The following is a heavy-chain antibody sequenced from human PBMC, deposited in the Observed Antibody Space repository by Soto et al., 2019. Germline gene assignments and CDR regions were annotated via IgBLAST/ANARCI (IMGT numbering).Heavy chain of an antibody. D-gene: IGHD1-26*01. CDR2: ITSSGSTI. J-gene: IGHJ4*02. CDR1: GFTFSNYE. V-gene: IGHV3-48*03. Sequence: GGSLSLSCAASGFTFSNYEMNWVRQAPGKGLEWVSYITSSGSTIYYADSVKGRFTISRDNAKNSLYLQMNSLRAEDTAIYYCARGPPIRGSPLNSWGQGTLVTVSS. CDR3: ARGPPIRGSPLNS.